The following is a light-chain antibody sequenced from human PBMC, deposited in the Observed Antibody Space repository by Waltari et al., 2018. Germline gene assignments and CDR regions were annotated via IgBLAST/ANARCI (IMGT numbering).Light chain of an antibody. J-gene: IGLJ2*01. CDR1: NIGGKS. CDR3: QVWDSSSDHVV. Sequence: SYVLTQPPSVSVAPGKTARITRGGNNIGGKSVPGYQQKPGQAPVLVVYDNSARPSGIPERFSGSNSGNTATLTISRVEAGDEADYYCQVWDSSSDHVVFGGGTKLTVL. V-gene: IGLV3-21*03. CDR2: DNS.